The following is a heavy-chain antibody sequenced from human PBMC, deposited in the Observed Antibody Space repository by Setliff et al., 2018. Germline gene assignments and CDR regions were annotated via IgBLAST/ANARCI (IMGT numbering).Heavy chain of an antibody. CDR3: AREGVGFRFYYAYMDV. D-gene: IGHD3-10*01. Sequence: GGSLRLSCAASRFTFSSYAMSWVRQAPGKGLEWVSAISGSAGSTYYADSVKGRFTISRDNSKNTLYLQMNSLRVEDTAVYYCAREGVGFRFYYAYMDVWGKGTTVTVSS. V-gene: IGHV3-23*01. CDR1: RFTFSSYA. CDR2: ISGSAGST. J-gene: IGHJ6*03.